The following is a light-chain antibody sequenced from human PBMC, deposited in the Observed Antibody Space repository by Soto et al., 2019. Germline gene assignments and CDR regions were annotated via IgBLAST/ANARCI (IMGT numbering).Light chain of an antibody. J-gene: IGLJ1*01. CDR3: TSPTPGSLYV. Sequence: QSVLTQPASVSGSPGQSITISCTGTSSDVGGYNYVSWYQQYPGRVPKLLIYKVSNRPSGISNRFSGSKSGNTASLTISGLQAKDEADYFCTSPTPGSLYVFGSGTKLPVL. V-gene: IGLV2-14*01. CDR2: KVS. CDR1: SSDVGGYNY.